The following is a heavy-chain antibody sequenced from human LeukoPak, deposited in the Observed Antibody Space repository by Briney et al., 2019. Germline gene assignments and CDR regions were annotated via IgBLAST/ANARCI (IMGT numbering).Heavy chain of an antibody. CDR1: GGTFSSYA. V-gene: IGHV7-4-1*02. CDR2: INTNTGNP. CDR3: ARADYYDSSGYYLPYYYYYYMDV. D-gene: IGHD3-22*01. Sequence: ASVKVSCKASGGTFSSYAISWVRQAPGQGLEWMGWINTNTGNPTYAQGFTGRFVFSLDTSVSTAYLQISSLKAEDTAVYYCARADYYDSSGYYLPYYYYYYMDVWGKGTTVTVSS. J-gene: IGHJ6*03.